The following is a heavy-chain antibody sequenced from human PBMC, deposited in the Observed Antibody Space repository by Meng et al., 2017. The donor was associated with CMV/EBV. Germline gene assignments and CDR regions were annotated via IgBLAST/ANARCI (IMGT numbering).Heavy chain of an antibody. CDR2: IDHSGSP. CDR3: VRGGIATRPNY. V-gene: IGHV4-34*01. Sequence: LSCAVYGGSLSDYSWSWIRQPPGERLEWIGEIDHSGSPNYNPSLKSRVTMAVDTSKNQFSLRLSSVTAADTAVYYCVRGGIATRPNYWGQGTLVTVSS. D-gene: IGHD1-1*01. CDR1: GGSLSDYS. J-gene: IGHJ4*02.